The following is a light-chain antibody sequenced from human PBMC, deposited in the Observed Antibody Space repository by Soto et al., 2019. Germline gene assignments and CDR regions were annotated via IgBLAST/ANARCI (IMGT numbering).Light chain of an antibody. CDR2: EVN. Sequence: QSALTQPASVSGSPRQSITISCTGASSDVGGYTYVSWYQQHPGKAPKLMIYEVNNRPSGVSNRFSGSKSGNTASLTISGLQDEDEADYYCSSYSSSRTLYVFGTGTKVTVL. V-gene: IGLV2-14*01. J-gene: IGLJ1*01. CDR1: SSDVGGYTY. CDR3: SSYSSSRTLYV.